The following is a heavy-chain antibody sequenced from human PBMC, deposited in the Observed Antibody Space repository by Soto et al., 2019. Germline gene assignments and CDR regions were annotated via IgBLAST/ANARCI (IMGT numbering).Heavy chain of an antibody. D-gene: IGHD3-22*01. V-gene: IGHV3-48*03. CDR1: GFTFSTYE. CDR3: VREVMVITSPFDY. J-gene: IGHJ4*02. Sequence: EVQLVESGGGVVQPGGSLRLSCAASGFTFSTYEMNWVRQAPGKGLEWVSYINTRGTTIYYADSVKGRFTISRDNAKNSLFLQIDSLRAEDTAVYYCVREVMVITSPFDYWGQGTLVTVSS. CDR2: INTRGTTI.